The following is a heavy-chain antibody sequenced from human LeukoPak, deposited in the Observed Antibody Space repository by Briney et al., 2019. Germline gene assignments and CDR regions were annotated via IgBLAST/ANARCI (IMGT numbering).Heavy chain of an antibody. CDR1: GFTVSSNY. J-gene: IGHJ4*02. CDR3: AYEEEIAAAATAQSY. D-gene: IGHD6-13*01. CDR2: IYSGGST. V-gene: IGHV3-53*01. Sequence: GGSLRLSCAASGFTVSSNYMSWVRQAPGKGLEWVSVIYSGGSTYYADSVKGRFTISRDNSKNTLYLQMNSLRAEDTAVYYCAYEEEIAAAATAQSYWGQGTLVTVSS.